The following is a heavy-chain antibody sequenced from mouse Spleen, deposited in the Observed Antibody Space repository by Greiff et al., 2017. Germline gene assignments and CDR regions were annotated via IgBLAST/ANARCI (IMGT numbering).Heavy chain of an antibody. D-gene: IGHD4-1*01. Sequence: VQLQQSGAELARPGASVKLSCKASGYTFTSYGISWVKQRTGQGLEWIGEIYPRSGNTYYNEKFKGKATLTADKSSSTAYMELRSLTSEDSAVYFCARHSGGFAYWGQGTLVTVSA. CDR2: IYPRSGNT. CDR3: ARHSGGFAY. CDR1: GYTFTSYG. V-gene: IGHV1-81*01. J-gene: IGHJ3*01.